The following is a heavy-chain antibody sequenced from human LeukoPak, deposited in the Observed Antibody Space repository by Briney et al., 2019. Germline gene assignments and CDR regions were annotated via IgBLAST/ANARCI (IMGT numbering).Heavy chain of an antibody. CDR1: GFAFSAYA. CDR3: AKVGTTSYYYMDV. V-gene: IGHV3-30*02. CDR2: IRSDGGKK. Sequence: PGGSLRLSCAASGFAFSAYAMHWVRQAPGKGLEWVAFIRSDGGKKYYADSVKGRFTISRDNSKNTLYLQMNSLRVEDTAVYFCAKVGTTSYYYMDVWGKGTTVTVSS. D-gene: IGHD4-11*01. J-gene: IGHJ6*03.